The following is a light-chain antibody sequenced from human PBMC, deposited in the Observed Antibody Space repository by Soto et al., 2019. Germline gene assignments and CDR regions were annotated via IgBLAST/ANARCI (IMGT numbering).Light chain of an antibody. CDR3: QQSYSNPTWT. Sequence: DIRLTQSPSSLSASVGDRMTITCRASQSICTYLNWYQQKPGEAPTLLVYDSSTLQSGVPSRFSGSGFGAEFTLTVSSLQPEDFATYYCQQSYSNPTWTFGQGTKV. V-gene: IGKV1-39*01. CDR2: DSS. J-gene: IGKJ1*01. CDR1: QSICTY.